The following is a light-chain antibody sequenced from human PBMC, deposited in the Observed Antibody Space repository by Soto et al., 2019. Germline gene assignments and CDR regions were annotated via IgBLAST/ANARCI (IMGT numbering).Light chain of an antibody. CDR3: SSYTSATNYV. J-gene: IGLJ1*01. Sequence: QSALAQPSSVSGSPGQSITISCTGTSTDVGGYNYVSWYQHHPGKGPKLIIYEVSNRPSGVSDRFSGSKSGNKASLIISNLEAEDESDYYCSSYTSATNYVFGTGTKVTVL. CDR2: EVS. CDR1: STDVGGYNY. V-gene: IGLV2-14*01.